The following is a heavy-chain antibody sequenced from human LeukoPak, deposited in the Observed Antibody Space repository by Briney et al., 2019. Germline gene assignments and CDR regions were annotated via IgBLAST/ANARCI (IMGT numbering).Heavy chain of an antibody. V-gene: IGHV4-59*01. D-gene: IGHD3-22*01. J-gene: IGHJ4*02. CDR1: GGSITSYY. CDR2: IYYSGST. CDR3: ARRAYSSGYYYFDY. Sequence: EPSETLSLTCTVSGGSITSYYWSWIRQPPGKGLEWIGYIYYSGSTNYNPSLKSRVTISVDTSKNQFSLKLSSVTAADTAVYYCARRAYSSGYYYFDYWGQGALVTVSS.